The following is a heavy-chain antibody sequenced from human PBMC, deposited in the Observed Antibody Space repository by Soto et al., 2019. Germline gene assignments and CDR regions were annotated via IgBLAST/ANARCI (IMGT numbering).Heavy chain of an antibody. Sequence: EVHLVESGGGSVQPGGSLRLSCAASGFTFNSYSMHWVRQAPGKGLEWVSYITGSSSAIYYADSVKGRFTISRDNAKNSLSLQMNSLRDEDTAVYYCARGYCNVGSGYPGIYWGQGTLVSVSS. V-gene: IGHV3-48*02. D-gene: IGHD2-15*01. CDR1: GFTFNSYS. J-gene: IGHJ4*02. CDR2: ITGSSSAI. CDR3: ARGYCNVGSGYPGIY.